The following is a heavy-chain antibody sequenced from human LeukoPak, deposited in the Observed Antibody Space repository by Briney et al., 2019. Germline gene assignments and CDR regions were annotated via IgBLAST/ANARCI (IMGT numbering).Heavy chain of an antibody. V-gene: IGHV6-1*01. Sequence: SQTLSLTCAISGDSVSSNSAAWNWIRQSPSRGLEWPGRTYYRSKWYTGYAGSVKSRITINPDTSKNQFSLQLNSVTPEDTAVYYCARGAARRLDYWGQGTLVTVSS. CDR2: TYYRSKWYT. D-gene: IGHD6-6*01. J-gene: IGHJ4*02. CDR1: GDSVSSNSAA. CDR3: ARGAARRLDY.